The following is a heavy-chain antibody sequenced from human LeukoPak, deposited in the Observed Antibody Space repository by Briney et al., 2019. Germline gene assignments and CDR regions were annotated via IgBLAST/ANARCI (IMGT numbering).Heavy chain of an antibody. J-gene: IGHJ4*02. CDR3: ARHSAYFDY. V-gene: IGHV3-73*01. CDR2: IRSKAYNYAT. Sequence: SGGSLRLSCAASGFTFSGSTMHWVRQASGKGLEWVGRIRSKAYNYATAYATSVKGRFTLSRDDSKNTAYLQMNSLKTEDTAVYYCARHSAYFDYWGQGTLVTVSS. D-gene: IGHD1-26*01. CDR1: GFTFSGST.